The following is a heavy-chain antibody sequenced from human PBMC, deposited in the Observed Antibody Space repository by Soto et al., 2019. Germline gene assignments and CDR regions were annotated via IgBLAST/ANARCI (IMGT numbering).Heavy chain of an antibody. CDR3: ARWDGYNHDAFDI. Sequence: ASVKVSCKASGYTFTSYAMHWVRQAPGQRLEWMGWINAGNGNTKYSQKFQGRVTITRDTSASTAYMELSSLRSKDTAVYYCARWDGYNHDAFDIWGQGTMVTVSS. V-gene: IGHV1-3*01. CDR1: GYTFTSYA. D-gene: IGHD5-12*01. J-gene: IGHJ3*02. CDR2: INAGNGNT.